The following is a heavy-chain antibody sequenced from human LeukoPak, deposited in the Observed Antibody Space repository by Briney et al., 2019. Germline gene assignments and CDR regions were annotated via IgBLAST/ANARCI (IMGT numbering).Heavy chain of an antibody. CDR3: ARDATYCTNGVCYTRFDY. J-gene: IGHJ4*02. CDR2: MNLDGSEK. CDR1: GFTFTSHW. Sequence: GGSLRLSCTASGFTFTSHWMSWVRQAPGKGLEWVARMNLDGSEKYYVDSVKGRFTFSRDNAKTSLYLEMNSLRAEDTAVYYCARDATYCTNGVCYTRFDYWGQGTLVTVSS. V-gene: IGHV3-7*01. D-gene: IGHD2-8*01.